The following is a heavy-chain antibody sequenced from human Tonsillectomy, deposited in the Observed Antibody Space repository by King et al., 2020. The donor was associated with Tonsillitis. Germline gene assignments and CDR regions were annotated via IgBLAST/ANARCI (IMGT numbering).Heavy chain of an antibody. J-gene: IGHJ4*02. V-gene: IGHV4-39*01. CDR2: IYFSGST. CDR3: ARSLSSSDFSSGYYYYSDS. Sequence: QLQESGPGLVKPSETLSLTCSVSGGSIRSSGYYWGWIRQPPGKGLEWIGSIYFSGSTYYKSSLKSRVTISVDTSENQFSLKLSSLTAADTALYFCARSLSSSDFSSGYYYYSDSWGQGILVTVSS. D-gene: IGHD3-3*01. CDR1: GGSIRSSGYY.